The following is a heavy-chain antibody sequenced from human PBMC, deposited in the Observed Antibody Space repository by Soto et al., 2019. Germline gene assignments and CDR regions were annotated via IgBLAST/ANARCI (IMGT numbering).Heavy chain of an antibody. CDR1: GYTLTRYD. CDR3: ARDLGDSSGWYGPIDY. Sequence: APVKVSCKASGYTLTRYDIHWVRQAPGQGLEWMGWINPNSGGTNYAQKFQGWVTMTRDTSISTAYMELSRLRSDDTAVYYCARDLGDSSGWYGPIDYWGQGTLVTVSS. J-gene: IGHJ4*02. D-gene: IGHD6-19*01. CDR2: INPNSGGT. V-gene: IGHV1-2*04.